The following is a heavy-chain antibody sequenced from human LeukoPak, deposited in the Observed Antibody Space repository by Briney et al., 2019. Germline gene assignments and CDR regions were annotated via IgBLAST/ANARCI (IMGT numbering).Heavy chain of an antibody. V-gene: IGHV1-69*04. CDR2: IIPILGIA. J-gene: IGHJ5*02. CDR3: ARGDTPYYDFASGLDP. D-gene: IGHD3-3*01. Sequence: GASVKVSCKASGGTFSSYAISWVRQAPGQGLEWMGRIIPILGIANYAQKFQGRVTITADKSTSTAYMELSSLRSEDTAVYYCARGDTPYYDFASGLDPWGQGTLVTVSS. CDR1: GGTFSSYA.